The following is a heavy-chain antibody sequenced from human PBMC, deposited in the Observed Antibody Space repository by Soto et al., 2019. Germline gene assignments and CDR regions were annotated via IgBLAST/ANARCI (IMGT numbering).Heavy chain of an antibody. CDR2: LWFDGSNE. CDR1: GFPFSRYD. Sequence: GGSLTLSCAASGFPFSRYDMHWVRQAPGKGLEWVAVLWFDGSNEYYADSVQGRFTISRDNSKNTLYLQMDSLRAEDTAVYYCAKVLYASESFDSEEAPYGMDVWGQGTTVTVSS. J-gene: IGHJ6*02. V-gene: IGHV3-33*06. CDR3: AKVLYASESFDSEEAPYGMDV. D-gene: IGHD3-10*01.